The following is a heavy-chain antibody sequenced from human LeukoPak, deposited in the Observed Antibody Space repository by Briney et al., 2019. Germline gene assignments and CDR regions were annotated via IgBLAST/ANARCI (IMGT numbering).Heavy chain of an antibody. CDR1: GYTFTGYY. J-gene: IGHJ4*02. D-gene: IGHD3-22*01. Sequence: GASVKVSCKASGYTFTGYYMHWVRQAPGQGLEWMGWINPNSGGTNYAQKFQGRVTMTRDTSISTAYMELSRLRSDDTAVYYCARRYYDSSGYSGFGYWGQGTLVTVSS. CDR2: INPNSGGT. V-gene: IGHV1-2*02. CDR3: ARRYYDSSGYSGFGY.